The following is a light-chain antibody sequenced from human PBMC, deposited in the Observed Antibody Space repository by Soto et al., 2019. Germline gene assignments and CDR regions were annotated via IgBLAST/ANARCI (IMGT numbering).Light chain of an antibody. Sequence: IVSTHSPGTLSFSPGERVTLSFRAIQPVSSSSLALYQHKPGQAPRLLISGASSRATGIPDRFSGSGSGPDFTLTISSLEPEDFAVYYCQQYTDWPLTFGQGTKVDIK. V-gene: IGKV3-20*01. CDR2: GAS. CDR1: QPVSSSS. CDR3: QQYTDWPLT. J-gene: IGKJ1*01.